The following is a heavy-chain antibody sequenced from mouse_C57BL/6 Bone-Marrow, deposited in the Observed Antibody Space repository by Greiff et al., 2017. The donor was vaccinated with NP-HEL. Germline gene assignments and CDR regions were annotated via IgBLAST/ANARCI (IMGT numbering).Heavy chain of an antibody. J-gene: IGHJ2*01. CDR3: ARYGSSPLNY. D-gene: IGHD1-1*01. CDR1: GYTFTSYG. CDR2: IYPRSGNT. V-gene: IGHV1-81*01. Sequence: VQLQESGAELARPGASVKLSCKASGYTFTSYGISWVKQRTGQGLEWIGEIYPRSGNTYYNEKFKGKATLTADKSSSTAYMKLRSLTSEDSAVYFCARYGSSPLNYWGQGTTLTVSS.